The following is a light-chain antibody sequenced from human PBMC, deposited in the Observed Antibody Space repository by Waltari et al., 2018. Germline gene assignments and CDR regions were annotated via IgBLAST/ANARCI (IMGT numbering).Light chain of an antibody. J-gene: IGKJ1*01. V-gene: IGKV4-1*01. CDR1: QSVLHSSNNKNY. Sequence: DIVMTQFPDSLAVSLGERATINCKSSQSVLHSSNNKNYLAWYQQNPGQPPKLPIYWAATRESGVPDRFSGSGSGTDFTLTISSLQAEDVAVYYCQQYYSTCQFGQGTKVEIK. CDR2: WAA. CDR3: QQYYSTCQ.